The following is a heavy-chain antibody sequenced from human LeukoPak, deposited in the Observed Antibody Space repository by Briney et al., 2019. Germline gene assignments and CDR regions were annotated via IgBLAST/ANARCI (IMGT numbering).Heavy chain of an antibody. CDR2: IYSGGST. V-gene: IGHV3-53*01. CDR1: GFTVSSNY. Sequence: GGSLRLSCAASGFTVSSNYMSGVRQAPGKGLEWVSVIYSGGSTYYADSVKGRFTISRDNSKNTLFLHMNSLRAEDTAVYYCARAIVGATGFDYWGQGTLVTVSS. J-gene: IGHJ4*02. CDR3: ARAIVGATGFDY. D-gene: IGHD1-26*01.